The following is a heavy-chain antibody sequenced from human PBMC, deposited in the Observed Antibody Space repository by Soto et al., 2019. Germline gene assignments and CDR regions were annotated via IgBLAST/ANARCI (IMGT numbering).Heavy chain of an antibody. J-gene: IGHJ4*02. V-gene: IGHV1-24*01. CDR1: GYTLTELS. Sequence: GPPVKVSCKVSGYTLTELSMHWVRQAPGKGLEWMGGFDPEDGETIYAQKFQGRVTMTEDTSTDTAYMELSSLRSEDTAVYYCATLYDSSGYYDYWGQGTLVTVSS. D-gene: IGHD3-22*01. CDR2: FDPEDGET. CDR3: ATLYDSSGYYDY.